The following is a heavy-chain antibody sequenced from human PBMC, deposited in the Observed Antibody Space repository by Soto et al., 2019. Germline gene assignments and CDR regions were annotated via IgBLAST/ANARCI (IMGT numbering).Heavy chain of an antibody. J-gene: IGHJ6*02. CDR2: ISSSSSYI. D-gene: IGHD3-22*01. CDR1: GFTFSSYA. CDR3: ARDRYYDSSGYYYVASYYYYDTDV. V-gene: IGHV3-21*01. Sequence: GGSLRLSCAASGFTFSSYAMHWVRQAPGKGLEWVSSISSSSSYIYYADSVKGRFTISRDNAKNSLYLQMNSLRAEDTAVYYCARDRYYDSSGYYYVASYYYYDTDVWGQGTPVTVS.